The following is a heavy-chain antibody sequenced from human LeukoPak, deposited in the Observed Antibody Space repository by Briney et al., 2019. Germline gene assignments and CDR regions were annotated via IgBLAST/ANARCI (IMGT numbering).Heavy chain of an antibody. V-gene: IGHV4-59*08. D-gene: IGHD2-21*02. CDR3: ARLVVTAASYWYFDL. J-gene: IGHJ2*01. CDR1: GGSISSYY. CDR2: IYYSGST. Sequence: SETLSLTCTVSGGSISSYYWSWIRQPPGKGLEWIGYIYYSGSTNYNPSLKSRVTISVDTSKNQFSLKLSPVTAADTAVYYCARLVVTAASYWYFDLWGRGTLVTVSS.